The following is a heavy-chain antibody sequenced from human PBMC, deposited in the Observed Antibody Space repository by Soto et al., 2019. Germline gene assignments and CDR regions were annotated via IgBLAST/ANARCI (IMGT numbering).Heavy chain of an antibody. CDR1: GFTFSSYG. Sequence: GGSLRLSCAASGFTFSSYGMHWVRQAPGKGLEWVAVIWYDGSNKYYADSVKGRFTISRDNSKNTLYLQMNSLRAEDTAVYYCARDAKKYYYYYYMDVWGKGTTVTVSS. V-gene: IGHV3-33*01. CDR2: IWYDGSNK. CDR3: ARDAKKYYYYYYMDV. J-gene: IGHJ6*03.